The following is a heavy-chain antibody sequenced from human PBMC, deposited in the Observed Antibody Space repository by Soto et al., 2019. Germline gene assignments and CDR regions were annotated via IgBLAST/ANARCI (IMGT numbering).Heavy chain of an antibody. Sequence: PSETLSISCTVSGGSISSSSYYWGWIRQPPGKGLEWIGSIYYSGSTYYNPSLKSRVTMSVDTSKNQFSLKLSSVTAADTAVYYCASAMIVVDTAPLFDPWGEGILLT. J-gene: IGHJ5*02. CDR1: GGSISSSSYY. CDR2: IYYSGST. CDR3: ASAMIVVDTAPLFDP. D-gene: IGHD3-22*01. V-gene: IGHV4-39*01.